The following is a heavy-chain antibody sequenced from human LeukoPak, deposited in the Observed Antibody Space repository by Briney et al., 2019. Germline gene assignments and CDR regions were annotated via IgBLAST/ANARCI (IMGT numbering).Heavy chain of an antibody. CDR3: ARVDSRWLFVSPDY. V-gene: IGHV3-48*01. J-gene: IGHJ4*02. CDR2: ISSSSSII. CDR1: GFTFSGYT. D-gene: IGHD3-22*01. Sequence: GGSLRLSCAASGFTFSGYTMNWVRQAPGKGLEWVSYISSSSSIIYYADSVKGRFTISRDNAKNSLYLQMNSLRAEDTAVYYCARVDSRWLFVSPDYWGQGTLVTVSS.